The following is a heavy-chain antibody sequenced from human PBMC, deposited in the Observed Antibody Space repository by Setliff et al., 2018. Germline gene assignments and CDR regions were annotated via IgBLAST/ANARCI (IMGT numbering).Heavy chain of an antibody. Sequence: GGSLRLSCAAFGFTFINYNMHWVRQATGKGLEWVATIWADEINIYYADSVNGRFTISRDNSKNTLYLQMNILRAAETAVYYCAKDSGWLLPFDSWGQGTLVNVSS. V-gene: IGHV3-33*06. J-gene: IGHJ4*02. CDR2: IWADEINI. CDR3: AKDSGWLLPFDS. CDR1: GFTFINYN. D-gene: IGHD1-26*01.